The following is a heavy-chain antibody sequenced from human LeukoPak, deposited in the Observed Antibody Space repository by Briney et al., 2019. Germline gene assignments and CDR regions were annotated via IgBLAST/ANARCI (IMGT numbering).Heavy chain of an antibody. V-gene: IGHV4-38-2*01. CDR3: ARAPRGDSSGYYF. D-gene: IGHD3-22*01. CDR1: GYSISSGYY. Sequence: SETLSLTCAVSGYSISSGYYWGWIRQPPGKGLEWIGSIYHSGSTHYNPSLKSRVTISVDTSKNQFSLKLSSVTAADTAVYYCARAPRGDSSGYYFWGQGTLVTVSS. CDR2: IYHSGST. J-gene: IGHJ4*02.